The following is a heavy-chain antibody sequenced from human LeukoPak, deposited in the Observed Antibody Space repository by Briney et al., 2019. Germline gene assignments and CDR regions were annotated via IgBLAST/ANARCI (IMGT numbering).Heavy chain of an antibody. Sequence: PGGSLRLSCAASGFTFSSYVIHWVRQAAGKGLEWVSLIYSNGYTYYADSVKGRFTISRDNSKNTLYLQMNSLRAEDTAMYYCARDSSGYYFHFDCWGQGTLVTVSS. CDR2: IYSNGYT. V-gene: IGHV3-NL1*01. D-gene: IGHD3-22*01. CDR3: ARDSSGYYFHFDC. CDR1: GFTFSSYV. J-gene: IGHJ4*02.